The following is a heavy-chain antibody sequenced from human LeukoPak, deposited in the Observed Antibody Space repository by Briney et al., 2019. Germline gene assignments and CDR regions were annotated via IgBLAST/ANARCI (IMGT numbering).Heavy chain of an antibody. CDR2: IYSDGST. Sequence: SETLSLTCTVSGGSIRSYYWSWIRQTAGKGLEWIGRIYSDGSTNFNPSLKSRVTMSVDTSKNQFPLRLSSVTAADTAMYYCARVYYDSSGYHDFFDHWGQGTLVTVSS. V-gene: IGHV4-4*07. CDR3: ARVYYDSSGYHDFFDH. J-gene: IGHJ4*02. CDR1: GGSIRSYY. D-gene: IGHD3-22*01.